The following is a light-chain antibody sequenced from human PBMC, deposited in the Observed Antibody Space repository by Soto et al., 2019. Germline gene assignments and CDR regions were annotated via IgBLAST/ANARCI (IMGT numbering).Light chain of an antibody. CDR1: QSVRSGY. CDR3: QQYGSPPT. V-gene: IGKV3-20*01. J-gene: IGKJ1*01. CDR2: GAS. Sequence: EIVLTQSPGTLSLSPGERATLSCRASQSVRSGYLAWYQQKPGQAPRLLIYGASSRATGIPDRFSGSGSGTDFTLTISRLEPEDFAVYYCQQYGSPPTFGQGTKVEIK.